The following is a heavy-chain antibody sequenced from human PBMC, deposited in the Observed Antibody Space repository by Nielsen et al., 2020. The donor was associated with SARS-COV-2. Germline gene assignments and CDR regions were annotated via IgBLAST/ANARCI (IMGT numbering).Heavy chain of an antibody. CDR3: ARDSVAGTTPYDYFDY. Sequence: WVRQAPGQGLEWMGIINPSGGSTSYAQKFQGRVTMTRDTSTSTVYMELSSLRSEDTAVYYCARDSVAGTTPYDYFDYWGQGTLVTVSS. CDR2: INPSGGST. J-gene: IGHJ4*02. D-gene: IGHD6-19*01. V-gene: IGHV1-46*01.